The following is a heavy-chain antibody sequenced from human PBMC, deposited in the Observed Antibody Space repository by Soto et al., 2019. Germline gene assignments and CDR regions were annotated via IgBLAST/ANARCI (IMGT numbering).Heavy chain of an antibody. V-gene: IGHV3-48*03. CDR1: GFTFTNYE. J-gene: IGHJ4*02. D-gene: IGHD5-12*01. CDR3: ARDPEKYSGSDLGIDY. Sequence: GGSLRLSCAASGFTFTNYEMNRVRQAPGKGLEWISYISSSGKTISYADSVKGRFTISRDNAKNSLYLQMNSLRAEDTAVYYCARDPEKYSGSDLGIDYWGQGTLVTVS. CDR2: ISSSGKTI.